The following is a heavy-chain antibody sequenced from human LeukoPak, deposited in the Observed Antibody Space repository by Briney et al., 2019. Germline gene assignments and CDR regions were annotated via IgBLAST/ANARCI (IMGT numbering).Heavy chain of an antibody. D-gene: IGHD2-15*01. CDR1: GFTFSSYW. J-gene: IGHJ4*02. Sequence: GGSLRLSCAASGFTFSSYWMSWVRQAPGKGLEWVANIKQDGSEKYYVDSVKGRFTISRDNAKNSLYLQMNSLGAEDTAVYYCARDGYGLHCSGGSCYYFWGQGTLVTVSS. CDR2: IKQDGSEK. V-gene: IGHV3-7*01. CDR3: ARDGYGLHCSGGSCYYF.